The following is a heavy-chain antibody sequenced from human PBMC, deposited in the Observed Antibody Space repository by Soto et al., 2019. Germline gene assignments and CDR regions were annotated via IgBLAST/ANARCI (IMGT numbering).Heavy chain of an antibody. CDR2: INHSGST. CDR3: ARVEDFWSGLQYYFDN. CDR1: GGSFSGYY. V-gene: IGHV4-34*01. D-gene: IGHD3-3*01. Sequence: SETLSLTCAVYGGSFSGYYWSWIRQPPGKGLEWIGEINHSGSTNYNPSLKSRVTISVDTSKNQFSLKLSSVTAADTAVYYCARVEDFWSGLQYYFDNWGQGTLVTVSS. J-gene: IGHJ4*02.